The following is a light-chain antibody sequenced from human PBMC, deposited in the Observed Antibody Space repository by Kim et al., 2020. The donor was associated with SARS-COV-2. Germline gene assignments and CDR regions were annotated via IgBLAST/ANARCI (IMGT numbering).Light chain of an antibody. Sequence: SSELTQDPAASVALGQTVRITCQGDSLRSYYATWYQQKPAQAPIVVIYGKNNRPSGIPDRFSGSSSGNTASLTITGTQAGDEADYYCNSRDSNDNVVFGGGTQLTVL. J-gene: IGLJ2*01. CDR2: GKN. V-gene: IGLV3-19*01. CDR1: SLRSYY. CDR3: NSRDSNDNVV.